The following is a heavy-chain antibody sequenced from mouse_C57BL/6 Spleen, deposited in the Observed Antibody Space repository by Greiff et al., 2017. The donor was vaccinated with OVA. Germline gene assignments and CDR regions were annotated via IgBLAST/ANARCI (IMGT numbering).Heavy chain of an antibody. V-gene: IGHV1-64*01. J-gene: IGHJ2*01. CDR2: IHPNSGST. CDR1: GYTFTSYW. Sequence: QVQLKESGAELVKPGASVKLSCKASGYTFTSYWMHWVKQRPGQGLEWIGMIHPNSGSTNYNEKFKSKATLTVDKSSSTAYMQLSSLTSEDSAVYYCARRYDGYYDWGQGTTLTVSS. CDR3: ARRYDGYYD. D-gene: IGHD2-3*01.